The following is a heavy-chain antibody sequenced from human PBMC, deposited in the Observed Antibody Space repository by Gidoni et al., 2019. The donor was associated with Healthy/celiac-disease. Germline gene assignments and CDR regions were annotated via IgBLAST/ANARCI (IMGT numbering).Heavy chain of an antibody. CDR1: GGSISSSSYY. V-gene: IGHV4-39*01. CDR2: IYYSGST. D-gene: IGHD3-9*01. Sequence: QLQLQESGPGLVKPSETLSLTCTVSGGSISSSSYYWGWIRQPPGKGLEWIGSIYYSGSTYYNPSLKSRVTISVDTSKNQFSLKLSSVTAADTAVYYCARLGTGYDILTGYYSAFDYWGQGTLVTVSS. CDR3: ARLGTGYDILTGYYSAFDY. J-gene: IGHJ4*02.